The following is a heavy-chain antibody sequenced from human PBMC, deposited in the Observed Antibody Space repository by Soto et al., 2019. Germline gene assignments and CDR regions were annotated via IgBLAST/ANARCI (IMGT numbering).Heavy chain of an antibody. CDR3: AKNGGSGSYYKY. CDR2: ISYDGSNK. D-gene: IGHD3-10*01. V-gene: IGHV3-30*18. J-gene: IGHJ4*02. CDR1: GFTFSSYG. Sequence: GGSLRLSCAASGFTFSSYGMHWVRQAPGKGLEWVAVISYDGSNKYYADSVKGRFTISRDNSKNTLYLQMNSLRAEDTAVYYCAKNGGSGSYYKYWGQGTLVTVSS.